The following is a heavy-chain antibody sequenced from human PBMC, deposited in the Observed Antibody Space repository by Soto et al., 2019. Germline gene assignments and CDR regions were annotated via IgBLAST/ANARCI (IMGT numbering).Heavy chain of an antibody. J-gene: IGHJ6*03. CDR3: ARVLAAHYYYYYYMDV. CDR1: GFTFSSYS. CDR2: ISSSSSTI. V-gene: IGHV3-48*01. Sequence: VQLVESGGGLVQPGGSLRLSCAASGFTFSSYSMNWVRQAPGKGLEWVSYISSSSSTIYYADSVKGRFTISRDNAKNSLYLQMNSLRAEDTAVYYCARVLAAHYYYYYYMDVWGKGTTVTVSS. D-gene: IGHD6-6*01.